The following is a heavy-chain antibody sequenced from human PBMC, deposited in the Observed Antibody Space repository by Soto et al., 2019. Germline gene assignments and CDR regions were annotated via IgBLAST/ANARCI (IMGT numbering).Heavy chain of an antibody. CDR2: IFHSGST. J-gene: IGHJ2*01. D-gene: IGHD1-26*01. V-gene: IGHV4-30-2*01. Sequence: QLQLQESGSGLVKPSQTLSLTCTVSGGSISSGGYSWSWLRQPPGKAPEWIGYIFHSGSTCSTPSLKSRGTISVDGSKDLFSLELSSVTAAASAIYYCAREIGSGSTEWYFNVCGRGTLVTVSS. CDR3: AREIGSGSTEWYFNV. CDR1: GGSISSGGYS.